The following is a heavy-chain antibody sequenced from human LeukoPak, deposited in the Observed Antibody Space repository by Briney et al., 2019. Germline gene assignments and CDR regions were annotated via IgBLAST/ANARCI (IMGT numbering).Heavy chain of an antibody. V-gene: IGHV3-66*01. CDR1: GFTVSSNY. CDR2: IYSGGST. D-gene: IGHD2-8*01. Sequence: PGGSLRLSCAASGFTVSSNYMSWVRQAPGKGLEWVSVIYSGGSTYYADSVKGRFTISRDNSKNSLFLQMSSLRVEDTAVYYCVRDTYGPSDFWGQGTLVTVS. CDR3: VRDTYGPSDF. J-gene: IGHJ4*02.